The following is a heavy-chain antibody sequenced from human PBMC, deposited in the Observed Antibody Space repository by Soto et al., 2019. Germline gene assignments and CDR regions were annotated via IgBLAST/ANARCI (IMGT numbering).Heavy chain of an antibody. Sequence: EVQLVESGGGLVQPGGSLRLSCVASGLTVSGKYMTWVRQAPGKGLEWVSIIYSGGGTYYPDSVKGRFTISTDNSKEQLDLTMNGLRVEDTAVYYCASMLPGAMFAFDFWGQGTTVTVSS. CDR3: ASMLPGAMFAFDF. CDR1: GLTVSGKY. CDR2: IYSGGGT. V-gene: IGHV3-66*01. D-gene: IGHD2-2*01. J-gene: IGHJ3*01.